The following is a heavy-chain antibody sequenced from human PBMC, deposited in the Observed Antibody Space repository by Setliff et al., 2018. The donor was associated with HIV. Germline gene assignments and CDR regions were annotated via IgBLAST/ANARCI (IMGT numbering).Heavy chain of an antibody. Sequence: ASVKVSCKASGYTFTDYYIHWVRQAPGQGLEWMGWINPNSSDTNYAQKFQGRVTMTRDTSISTAYMDLSRLRSDDTAVYYCARAGGLRMDRGVVSDYWGQGTQVTVSS. D-gene: IGHD3-10*01. CDR3: ARAGGLRMDRGVVSDY. CDR2: INPNSSDT. V-gene: IGHV1-2*02. J-gene: IGHJ4*02. CDR1: GYTFTDYY.